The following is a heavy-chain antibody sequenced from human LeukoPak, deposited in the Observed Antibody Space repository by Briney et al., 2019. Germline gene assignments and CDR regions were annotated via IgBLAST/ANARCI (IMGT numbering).Heavy chain of an antibody. V-gene: IGHV4-39*07. CDR1: GGSISSSSYY. D-gene: IGHD2-21*02. CDR3: ARQKAYCGGDCYSMGFDF. CDR2: IYYSGST. Sequence: SETLSLTCTVSGGSISSSSYYWGWIRQPPGKGLEWIGSIYYSGSTYYNPSLKSRVTISVDTSKNQFSLKLSSVTATDTAVYYCARQKAYCGGDCYSMGFDFWGQGTLVTVSS. J-gene: IGHJ4*02.